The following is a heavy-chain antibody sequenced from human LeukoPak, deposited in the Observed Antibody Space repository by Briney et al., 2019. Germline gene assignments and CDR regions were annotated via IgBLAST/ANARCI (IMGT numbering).Heavy chain of an antibody. CDR3: ARDGYSYGSPADY. V-gene: IGHV3-21*01. J-gene: IGHJ4*02. CDR2: ISSSSSYI. Sequence: GGSLRLSCAASGFTFSSYSMNRVRQAPGKGLEWVSSISSSSSYIYYADSVKGRFTISRDNAKNSLYLQMNSLRAEDTAVYYCARDGYSYGSPADYWGQGTLVTVSS. CDR1: GFTFSSYS. D-gene: IGHD5-18*01.